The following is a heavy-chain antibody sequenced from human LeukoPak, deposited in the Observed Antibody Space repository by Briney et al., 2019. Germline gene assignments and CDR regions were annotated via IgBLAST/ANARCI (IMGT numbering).Heavy chain of an antibody. V-gene: IGHV1-69*05. J-gene: IGHJ4*02. Sequence: ASVKVSCKASGGTFSSYAISWVRQAPGQGLEWMGRIIPIFGTANYAQKFQGRVTITTDESTSTAYMELSSLRSEDTAVYYCARGGPSNGYNLGVLDYWGQGTLVTVSS. CDR1: GGTFSSYA. CDR2: IIPIFGTA. D-gene: IGHD5-24*01. CDR3: ARGGPSNGYNLGVLDY.